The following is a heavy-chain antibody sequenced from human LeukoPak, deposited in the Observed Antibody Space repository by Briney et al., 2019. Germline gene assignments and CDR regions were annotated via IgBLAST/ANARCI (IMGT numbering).Heavy chain of an antibody. J-gene: IGHJ6*04. CDR2: IRYDGSNK. Sequence: AGGSLRLSCAASGFTFSSYGMHWVRQAPGKGLEWVAFIRYDGSNKYYADSVKGRFTISRDNSKNTLYLQMNSLRAEDTAVHYCAKGIVVVPATTMDVWGKGTTVTVSS. V-gene: IGHV3-30*02. D-gene: IGHD2-2*01. CDR1: GFTFSSYG. CDR3: AKGIVVVPATTMDV.